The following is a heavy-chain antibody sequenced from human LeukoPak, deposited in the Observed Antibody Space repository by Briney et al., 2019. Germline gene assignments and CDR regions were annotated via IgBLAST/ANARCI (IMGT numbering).Heavy chain of an antibody. J-gene: IGHJ3*02. D-gene: IGHD6-6*01. V-gene: IGHV3-9*03. CDR3: AKDRAARRLDAFDI. CDR1: GFTFDDYA. CDR2: ISWNSGSI. Sequence: GGSLRLSCAASGFTFDDYAMHWVRQAPGKGLEWVSGISWNSGSIGYADSVKGRFTISRDNAKNSLYLQMNSLRAEDMALYYCAKDRAARRLDAFDIWGQGTMVTVSS.